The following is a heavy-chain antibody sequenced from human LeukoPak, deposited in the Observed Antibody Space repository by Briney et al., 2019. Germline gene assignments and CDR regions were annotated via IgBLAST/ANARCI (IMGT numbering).Heavy chain of an antibody. J-gene: IGHJ4*02. D-gene: IGHD3-3*01. V-gene: IGHV4-4*07. CDR1: GGSISNYY. CDR3: ARWSGGPTDY. Sequence: TSETLSLTCTVSGGSISNYYWSWIRQPAGKGLEWIGRIYTSGTTHYNPPLKSRVTMSVDTSKNQFSLNLSSVTAADTAVYYCARWSGGPTDYWGQGTLVTVSS. CDR2: IYTSGTT.